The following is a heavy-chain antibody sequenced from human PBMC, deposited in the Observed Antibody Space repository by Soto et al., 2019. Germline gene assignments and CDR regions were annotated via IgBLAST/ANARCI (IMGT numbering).Heavy chain of an antibody. Sequence: SGPTLVNPTQTLTLTCTFSGFSLRTTEMCVSWIRQPPGKALEWLARVDWDNDKYYSTSLKTRLTISKDTSKDQVVLTMTNMDPADTATYYCARQTTLYYYGMDVWGQGTTVTVSS. CDR2: VDWDNDK. CDR3: ARQTTLYYYGMDV. J-gene: IGHJ6*02. D-gene: IGHD4-17*01. V-gene: IGHV2-70*11. CDR1: GFSLRTTEMC.